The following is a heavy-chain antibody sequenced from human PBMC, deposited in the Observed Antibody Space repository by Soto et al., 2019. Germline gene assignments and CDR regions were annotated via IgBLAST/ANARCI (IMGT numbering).Heavy chain of an antibody. J-gene: IGHJ4*02. V-gene: IGHV3-7*03. CDR1: GLTFSGHW. CDR2: ISPDGSDK. Sequence: VRLVESGGTLVQPGGSLRISCAASGLTFSGHWMTWVRQTPGKGPEWVANISPDGSDKSYVDSVKGRFTISRDNDKNSLSLQLDSLRAEDTAVYHCASRPAGNIYHAVFDFWGQGTLVTVSS. CDR3: ASRPAGNIYHAVFDF. D-gene: IGHD6-6*01.